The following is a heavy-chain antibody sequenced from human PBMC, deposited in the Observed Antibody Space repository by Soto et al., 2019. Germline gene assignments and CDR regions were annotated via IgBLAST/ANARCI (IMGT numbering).Heavy chain of an antibody. D-gene: IGHD6-13*01. Sequence: WGSLRLSCAASGFTFSSYAMSWVRQAPGKGLEWVSAISGSGGSTYYADSVKGRFTISRDNSKNTLYLQMNSLRAEDTAVYYCAKGRSSSSWYYYYGTEVWGNGNTVTVSP. CDR1: GFTFSSYA. CDR2: ISGSGGST. J-gene: IGHJ6*04. CDR3: AKGRSSSSWYYYYGTEV. V-gene: IGHV3-23*01.